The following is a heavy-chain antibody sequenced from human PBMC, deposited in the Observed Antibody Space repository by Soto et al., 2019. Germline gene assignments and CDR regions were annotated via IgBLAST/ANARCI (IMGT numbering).Heavy chain of an antibody. CDR2: IIPIFGTA. J-gene: IGHJ5*02. V-gene: IGHV1-69*13. D-gene: IGHD2-15*01. CDR1: GGTFSSYA. Sequence: ASVKVSCKASGGTFSSYAISWARQAPGQGLEWMGGIIPIFGTANYAQKFQGRVTITADESTSTAYMELSSLRSEDTAVYYCARDISQSHSTPKHWFDPWGQGTLVTVSS. CDR3: ARDISQSHSTPKHWFDP.